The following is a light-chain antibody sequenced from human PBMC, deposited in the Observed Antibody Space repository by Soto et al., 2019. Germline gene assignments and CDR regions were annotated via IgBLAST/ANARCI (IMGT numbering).Light chain of an antibody. CDR3: QHFNSIPYS. CDR2: DAS. V-gene: IGKV1-33*01. J-gene: IGKJ2*01. CDR1: QDISKY. Sequence: DLEMTQSPSSLSASVGDRVTITCQASQDISKYLNWYQQKPGKAPKLLIYDASNLETGVPSRFSGSGSGTHFTFSVTSLQPEDIATYYCQHFNSIPYSFGQETKLEIK.